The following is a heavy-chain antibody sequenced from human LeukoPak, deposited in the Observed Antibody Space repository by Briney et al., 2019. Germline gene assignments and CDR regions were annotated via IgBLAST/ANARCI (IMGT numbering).Heavy chain of an antibody. V-gene: IGHV4-39*01. Sequence: PSETLSLTCTVSGGSISSSSNYWGWIRQPPGKGLEWIGTIYYSGSTYYNPSLKSRVTISVDTSKLQFSLMLTSVTAADMAVYYCARHGSYYYYMDAWGKGTTVTVSS. CDR2: IYYSGST. D-gene: IGHD3-16*01. CDR1: GGSISSSSNY. J-gene: IGHJ6*03. CDR3: ARHGSYYYYMDA.